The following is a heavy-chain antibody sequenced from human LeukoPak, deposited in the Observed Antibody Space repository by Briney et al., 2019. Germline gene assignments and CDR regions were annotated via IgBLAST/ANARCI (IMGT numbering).Heavy chain of an antibody. CDR3: AREFSSLSEYFES. V-gene: IGHV4-59*01. Sequence: SETLSLTCTVSGGSINYYYWMWIRRPPGKGLEWIGYIYYSGGTHYNPSLKSRVTMLVDTSKNQFSLKLTAVTAADTAVYYCAREFSSLSEYFESWGQGILVTVST. CDR2: IYYSGGT. J-gene: IGHJ4*02. CDR1: GGSINYYY. D-gene: IGHD2-2*01.